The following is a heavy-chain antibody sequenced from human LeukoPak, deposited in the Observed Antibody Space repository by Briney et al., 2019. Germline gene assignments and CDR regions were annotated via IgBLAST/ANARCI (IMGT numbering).Heavy chain of an antibody. CDR2: ISSDGTNK. J-gene: IGHJ4*02. CDR1: GVTFSNFP. V-gene: IGHV3-30*04. D-gene: IGHD1/OR15-1a*01. Sequence: PGGSLGLSCAASGVTFSNFPFHWVRQAPGKGLEWVAVISSDGTNKYYADSVKGRFTISRDNSKDTLFLEMSSLRSEDTAVYYCARADENVPTTRFFHYWGQGTLLTVS. CDR3: ARADENVPTTRFFHY.